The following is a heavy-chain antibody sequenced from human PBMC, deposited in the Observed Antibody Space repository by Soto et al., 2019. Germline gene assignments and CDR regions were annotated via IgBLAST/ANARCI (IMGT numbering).Heavy chain of an antibody. CDR2: INTHNGNT. CDR3: ARDRRMVRGVTIPYYYYGMDV. Sequence: ASVKVSCKASGYTFTTYGISWVRQAPGQGLEWMGWINTHNGNTNYAQNLQGRVTMTRDTSTSTVYMELSSLRSEDTAVYYCARDRRMVRGVTIPYYYYGMDVWGQGTTVTVSS. D-gene: IGHD3-10*01. CDR1: GYTFTTYG. J-gene: IGHJ6*02. V-gene: IGHV1-18*01.